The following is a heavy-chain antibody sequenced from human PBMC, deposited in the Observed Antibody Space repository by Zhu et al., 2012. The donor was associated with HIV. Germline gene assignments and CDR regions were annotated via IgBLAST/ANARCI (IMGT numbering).Heavy chain of an antibody. V-gene: IGHV4-39*01. Sequence: QVQLQESGPGLVKPSETLSLTCTVSGGSISSSSYYWGWIRQPPGKGLEWIGSIYYSGSTYYNPSLKSRVTISVDTSKNQFSLKLSSVTAADTAVYYCARHLWVRGRYGGAGSDPWGQGTLVHRLL. J-gene: IGHJ5*02. D-gene: IGHD3-10*01. CDR1: GGSISSSSYY. CDR2: IYYSGST. CDR3: ARHLWVRGRYGGAGSDP.